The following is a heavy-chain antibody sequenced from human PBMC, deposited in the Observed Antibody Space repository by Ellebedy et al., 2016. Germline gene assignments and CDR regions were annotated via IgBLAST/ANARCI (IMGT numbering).Heavy chain of an antibody. CDR2: IIPILGIA. CDR3: ATWAAYSGFSGTFQGPFDY. J-gene: IGHJ4*02. Sequence: ASVKVSCKASGGTFSSYAISWVRQAPGQGLEWMGRIIPILGIANYAQKFQGRVTITADKSTSTAYMELSSLRSEDTAIYYCATWAAYSGFSGTFQGPFDYWGQGTLVTVSS. D-gene: IGHD5-12*01. CDR1: GGTFSSYA. V-gene: IGHV1-69*04.